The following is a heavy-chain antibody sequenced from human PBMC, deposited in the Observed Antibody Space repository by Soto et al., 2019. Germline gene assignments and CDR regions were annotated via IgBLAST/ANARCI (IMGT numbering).Heavy chain of an antibody. V-gene: IGHV1-24*01. CDR1: GYTPTELS. CDR3: ATFEHDMVRGDIDYYYGMDV. D-gene: IGHD3-10*01. Sequence: QVQPVQSGAEVKKPGASVKVSCKVSGYTPTELSMHWVRQAPGEGLEWMGGFDPEDGETIYAQKSQGRVTMTEVTATDTAYMELSSLRSEDTAVYYGATFEHDMVRGDIDYYYGMDVWGQGTTVTVSS. CDR2: FDPEDGET. J-gene: IGHJ6*02.